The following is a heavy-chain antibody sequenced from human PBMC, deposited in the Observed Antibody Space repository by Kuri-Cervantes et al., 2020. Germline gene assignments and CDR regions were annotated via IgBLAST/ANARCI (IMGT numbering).Heavy chain of an antibody. CDR2: ISGSGGST. J-gene: IGHJ1*01. Sequence: GESLKISCAASGFTFSSYSMNWVRQAPGKGLGWVSAISGSGGSTYYADSVKGRFTISRDNSKNTLYLQMNSLRAEDTAVYYCAKGGEEYSYGFDEYFQHWGQGTLVTVSS. D-gene: IGHD5-18*01. CDR3: AKGGEEYSYGFDEYFQH. CDR1: GFTFSSYS. V-gene: IGHV3-23*01.